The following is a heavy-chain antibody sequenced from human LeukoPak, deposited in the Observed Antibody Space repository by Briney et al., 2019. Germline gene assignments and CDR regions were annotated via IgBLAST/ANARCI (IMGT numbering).Heavy chain of an antibody. CDR1: GFTFSSYA. CDR3: TLTTFGVVYYFDY. CDR2: ISYDGINQ. J-gene: IGHJ4*02. Sequence: PGGSLRLSCATSGFTFSSYAMHWVRQAPGKGLEWVALISYDGINQYYADSVKGRFIISRDNSKNTLYLQLNSLRLEDTAVYYCTLTTFGVVYYFDYWGQGTLVTVFS. D-gene: IGHD1/OR15-1a*01. V-gene: IGHV3-30*04.